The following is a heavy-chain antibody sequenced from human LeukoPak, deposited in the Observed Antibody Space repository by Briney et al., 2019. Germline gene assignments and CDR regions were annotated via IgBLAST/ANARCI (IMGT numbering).Heavy chain of an antibody. V-gene: IGHV1-69*06. CDR2: IIPIFGTA. CDR3: ARAITMVRGVIIISAFDI. CDR1: GGIFSSYA. D-gene: IGHD3-10*01. Sequence: SVQVSCQATGGIFSSYAISWVRQAPGQGLEWMGGIIPIFGTANYAQKFQGRVTITADNSTSTAYMELSSLRSEDTAVYYCARAITMVRGVIIISAFDIWGQGTMVTVSS. J-gene: IGHJ3*02.